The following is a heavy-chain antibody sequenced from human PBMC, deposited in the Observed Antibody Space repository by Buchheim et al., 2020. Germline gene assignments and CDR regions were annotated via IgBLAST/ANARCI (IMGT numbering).Heavy chain of an antibody. D-gene: IGHD5-12*01. CDR2: ISSSASTI. CDR3: ARGGYTYSYTY. CDR1: GFTFSSFE. V-gene: IGHV3-48*03. J-gene: IGHJ4*02. Sequence: EVQLVESGGGLVQPGGSPRLSCAASGFTFSSFEMNWVRQAPGKGLEWVSYISSSASTIYYADSVKGRFTISRDNAKNSLFLQMNSLRAEDTAVYYRARGGYTYSYTYWGQGTL.